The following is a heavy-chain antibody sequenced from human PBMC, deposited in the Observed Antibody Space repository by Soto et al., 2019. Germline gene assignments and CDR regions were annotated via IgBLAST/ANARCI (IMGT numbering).Heavy chain of an antibody. CDR3: ARGLGLGYCSGGSCYTPPDDV. Sequence: QVQLVQSGAEVKKPGASVKVSCKASGYTFTSYDINWVRQATGQGLEWMGWMNPNSGNTGYAQKFQGRVTMTRNTSISTAYMELSSLRSEDTAVYYCARGLGLGYCSGGSCYTPPDDVWGQGTTVTVSS. D-gene: IGHD2-15*01. CDR1: GYTFTSYD. J-gene: IGHJ6*02. V-gene: IGHV1-8*01. CDR2: MNPNSGNT.